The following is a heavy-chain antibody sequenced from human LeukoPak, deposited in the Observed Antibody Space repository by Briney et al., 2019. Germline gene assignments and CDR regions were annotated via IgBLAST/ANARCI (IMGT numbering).Heavy chain of an antibody. CDR3: ARDETKGSSWFYYYGMDV. Sequence: PGGSLRLSCAASGFTFSSYWMTWVRQTPGKGLEWVANIREDGSEKNYVDSVKGRFTISRDNAINILYLQMNSLRAEDTAMYYCARDETKGSSWFYYYGMDVWGQGTTVTVSS. V-gene: IGHV3-7*03. J-gene: IGHJ6*02. D-gene: IGHD6-13*01. CDR1: GFTFSSYW. CDR2: IREDGSEK.